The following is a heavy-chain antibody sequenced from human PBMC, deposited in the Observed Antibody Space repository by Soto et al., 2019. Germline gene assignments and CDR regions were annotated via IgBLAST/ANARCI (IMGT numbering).Heavy chain of an antibody. CDR2: ISYDGSNK. CDR3: VRALRFLEWLVDP. J-gene: IGHJ5*02. D-gene: IGHD3-3*01. V-gene: IGHV3-30*03. Sequence: GGSLRLSCAAPGFTFSSYGMHWVRQAPGKGLEWVAVISYDGSNKYYADSVKGRFTSSRDNSKNTLYLQMNSLTAVDTAVYYCVRALRFLEWLVDPWGQGT. CDR1: GFTFSSYG.